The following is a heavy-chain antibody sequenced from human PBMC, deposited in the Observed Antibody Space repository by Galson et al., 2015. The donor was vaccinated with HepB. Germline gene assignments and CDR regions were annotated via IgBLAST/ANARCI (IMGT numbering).Heavy chain of an antibody. J-gene: IGHJ6*02. CDR2: ISSSSSYT. CDR3: ARGLLGDSSGWYDRYYYYYYGMDV. D-gene: IGHD6-19*01. CDR1: GFTFSDYY. V-gene: IGHV3-11*06. Sequence: SLRLSCAASGFTFSDYYMSWIRQAPGKGLEWVSYISSSSSYTNYADSVKGRFTISRDNAKNSLYLQMNSLRAEDTAVYYCARGLLGDSSGWYDRYYYYYYGMDVWGQGTTVTVSS.